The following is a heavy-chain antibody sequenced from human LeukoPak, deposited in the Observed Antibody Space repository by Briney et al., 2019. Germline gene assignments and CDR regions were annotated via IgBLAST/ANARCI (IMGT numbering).Heavy chain of an antibody. V-gene: IGHV3-33*06. CDR2: IWYDGSNK. J-gene: IGHJ2*01. CDR1: GFTFSSYG. D-gene: IGHD5/OR15-5a*01. Sequence: PGGSLRLSCAASGFTFSSYGMHWVRQAPGKGLEWVAVIWYDGSNKYYADSVKGRFTISRDNSKNTLYLQMNRLRADDTAIYYCAKGSDVSHWDFDAWGRGTLVTVSS. CDR3: AKGSDVSHWDFDA.